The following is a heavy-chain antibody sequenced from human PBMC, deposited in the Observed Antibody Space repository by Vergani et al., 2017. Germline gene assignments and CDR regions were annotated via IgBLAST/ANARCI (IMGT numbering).Heavy chain of an antibody. CDR2: ISYDGSNK. J-gene: IGHJ4*02. V-gene: IGHV3-30*04. Sequence: QVQLVESGGGVVQPGRSLRLSCAASGFTFSSYAMHWVRQAPGKGLEWVAVISYDGSNKYYADSVKGRFTISRDNSKKTLYLQMNSLRAEDTAVYYCARDMGDWNYAEFFDYWGQGTLVTVSS. CDR1: GFTFSSYA. CDR3: ARDMGDWNYAEFFDY. D-gene: IGHD1-7*01.